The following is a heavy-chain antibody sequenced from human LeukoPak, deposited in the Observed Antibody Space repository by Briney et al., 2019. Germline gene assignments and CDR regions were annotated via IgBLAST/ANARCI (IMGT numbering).Heavy chain of an antibody. D-gene: IGHD3-10*01. CDR1: GGSISSGSYY. CDR3: ARAPLGSGSYNYYYYYMDV. J-gene: IGHJ6*03. Sequence: SETLSLTCTVSGGSISSGSYYWSWIRQPAGKGLEWIGRIYTSGSTNYNPSLKSRVTISVDTSKNQFSLKLSSVTAADTAVYYCARAPLGSGSYNYYYYYMDVWGKGTTVTVSS. V-gene: IGHV4-61*02. CDR2: IYTSGST.